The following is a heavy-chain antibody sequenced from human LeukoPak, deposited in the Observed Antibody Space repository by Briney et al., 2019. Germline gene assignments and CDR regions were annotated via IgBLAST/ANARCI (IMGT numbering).Heavy chain of an antibody. V-gene: IGHV4-4*07. CDR1: GGSIRNYY. J-gene: IGHJ5*01. D-gene: IGHD2-8*01. CDR3: ARDRCEGYCTSFDS. Sequence: PSETLSLTCTVSGGSIRNYYWSWIRQPAGKGLECIGRIHSSWSTNYNPSLKSRVTISVDRCKNQFSLRLMSVTAPDTAVYFCARDRCEGYCTSFDSWGQGTLVTVSS. CDR2: IHSSWST.